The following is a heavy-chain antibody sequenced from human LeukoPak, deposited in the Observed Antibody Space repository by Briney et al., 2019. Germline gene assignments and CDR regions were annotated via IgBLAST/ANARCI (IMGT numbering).Heavy chain of an antibody. CDR2: ITTTFYT. CDR1: GFTFSSYS. J-gene: IGHJ4*02. CDR3: AKRSGAPNNFDY. Sequence: GESLRLSCAASGFTFSSYSFNWVRQVPGKGLEWVSSITTTFYTYYTDSVKGRFTISRDNAKNSLSLQMNSLRSEDTALYFCAKRSGAPNNFDYWGQGALVTVSS. D-gene: IGHD5-24*01. V-gene: IGHV3-21*04.